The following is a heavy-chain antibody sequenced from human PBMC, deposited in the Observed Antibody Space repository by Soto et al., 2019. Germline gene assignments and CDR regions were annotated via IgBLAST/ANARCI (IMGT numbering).Heavy chain of an antibody. D-gene: IGHD6-6*01. J-gene: IGHJ6*03. Sequence: EVQLVESGGGLVPPGGSLRLSCSASGFSISGYALNWVRQAPGKGPEWVSYISSSSSAIDYAGSVKGRFSISRDNGKNSLYLQMNSLRAEDTAVYYCARDLSMGSNFYYYIDVWGKGTAVTVSS. CDR1: GFSISGYA. CDR2: ISSSSSAI. CDR3: ARDLSMGSNFYYYIDV. V-gene: IGHV3-48*01.